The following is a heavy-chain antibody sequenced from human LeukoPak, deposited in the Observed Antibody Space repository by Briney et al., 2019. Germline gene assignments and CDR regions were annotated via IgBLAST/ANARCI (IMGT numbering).Heavy chain of an antibody. Sequence: SQTLSLTCTVSGGSISSGTYYWSRIRQPAGKGLGWIGRIYTSGSTNYNPSLKSRVTISVDTSKNQFSLKLSSVTAADTAVYYCASYRPQAAAGFDYWGQGTLVTVSS. CDR2: IYTSGST. CDR1: GGSISSGTYY. V-gene: IGHV4-61*02. D-gene: IGHD6-13*01. CDR3: ASYRPQAAAGFDY. J-gene: IGHJ4*02.